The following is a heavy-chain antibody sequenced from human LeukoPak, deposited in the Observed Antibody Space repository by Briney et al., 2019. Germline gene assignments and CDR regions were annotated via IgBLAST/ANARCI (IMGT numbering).Heavy chain of an antibody. CDR1: GFTFSDYY. CDR3: ATEHYGLVVEH. CDR2: ISSSCSTI. V-gene: IGHV3-11*01. D-gene: IGHD4-17*01. Sequence: GGSLRLSCAASGFTFSDYYMSWIRQAPGKGLEWVSYISSSCSTIYYADSVKGRFTIARDNAKNSLYLQMNSLRAEDTAVYYCATEHYGLVVEHWGQGTLVTVSS. J-gene: IGHJ4*02.